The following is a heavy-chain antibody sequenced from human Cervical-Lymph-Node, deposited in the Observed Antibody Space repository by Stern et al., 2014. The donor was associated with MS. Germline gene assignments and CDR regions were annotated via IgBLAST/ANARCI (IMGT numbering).Heavy chain of an antibody. CDR2: ISDSGGNT. J-gene: IGHJ5*02. CDR1: GFSFLNYA. V-gene: IGHV3-23*04. Sequence: EVQLVESGGGLVQPGGSLRLSCAASGFSFLNYAMTWVRQAPGKGLEWVSVISDSGGNTYYANSVKGRFTISRDNSKNTLYLQMNSLRAEDTAVYYCAKDLGYCATTSCYLASWGQGTLVTVSS. D-gene: IGHD2-2*01. CDR3: AKDLGYCATTSCYLAS.